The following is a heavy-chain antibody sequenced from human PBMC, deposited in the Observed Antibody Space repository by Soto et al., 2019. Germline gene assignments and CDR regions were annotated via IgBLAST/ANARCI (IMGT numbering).Heavy chain of an antibody. Sequence: WGPMRLSCAAAGFTFSEYYMSLIRQAPGKGLEWVSYISSSSTYTSYADSVKGRFTISRDNAKNSLYLQMNSLRAEDTAVYYCARDRRGIEAAGSHFDYWGQGTLSPSPQ. CDR1: GFTFSEYY. V-gene: IGHV3-11*05. CDR2: ISSSSTYT. CDR3: ARDRRGIEAAGSHFDY. D-gene: IGHD6-13*01. J-gene: IGHJ4*02.